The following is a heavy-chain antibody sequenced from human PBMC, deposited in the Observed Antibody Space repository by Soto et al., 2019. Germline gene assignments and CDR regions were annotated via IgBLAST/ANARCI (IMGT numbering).Heavy chain of an antibody. V-gene: IGHV3-21*01. CDR1: GFTFSSYS. CDR3: ARPIAVAAGDWFDP. Sequence: EVQLVESGGGLVKPGGSLRLSCAASGFTFSSYSMNWVRQAPGKGLEWVSSISSSSSYIYYADSVKGRFTISRDNAKNSLYLQMNSLRAEDTAVYYCARPIAVAAGDWFDPWGQGTLVTASS. CDR2: ISSSSSYI. D-gene: IGHD6-19*01. J-gene: IGHJ5*02.